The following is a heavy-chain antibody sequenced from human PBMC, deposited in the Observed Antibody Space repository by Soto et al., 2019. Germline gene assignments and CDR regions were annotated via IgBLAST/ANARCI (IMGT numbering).Heavy chain of an antibody. CDR3: AREDTAMASPKYYYSVMDV. CDR2: IIPIFGTA. J-gene: IGHJ6*02. D-gene: IGHD5-18*01. Sequence: QVQLVQSGAEVKKPGSSVKVSCKASGGTFSSYAISWVRQAPGQGLEWMGGIIPIFGTANYAQKFQGRVTITADESTSKAYMELSSLRSEDTAVYYCAREDTAMASPKYYYSVMDVWGQGTTVTVSS. V-gene: IGHV1-69*12. CDR1: GGTFSSYA.